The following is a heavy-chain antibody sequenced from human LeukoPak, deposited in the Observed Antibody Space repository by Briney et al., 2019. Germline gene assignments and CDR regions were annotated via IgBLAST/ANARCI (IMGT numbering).Heavy chain of an antibody. CDR1: GGSISSGDYY. V-gene: IGHV4-30-4*01. Sequence: PSETLSLTCTVSGGSISSGDYYWSWIRQPPGKGLEWIGYIHYSGSTVYNPSLKSRVTISADTSKNQFSLRLSSVAVADTAVYYCAREGRDFWSGSRGWFDPWGQGTLVTVSS. J-gene: IGHJ5*02. CDR2: IHYSGST. CDR3: AREGRDFWSGSRGWFDP. D-gene: IGHD3-3*01.